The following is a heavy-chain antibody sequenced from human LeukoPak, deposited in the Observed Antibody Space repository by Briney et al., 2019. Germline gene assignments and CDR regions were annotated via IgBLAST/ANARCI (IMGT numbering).Heavy chain of an antibody. CDR1: GFTFSSYS. J-gene: IGHJ4*02. D-gene: IGHD3-22*01. CDR2: ITSSGNTI. V-gene: IGHV3-48*04. Sequence: GGSLRLSCAVSGFTFSSYSMNWVRQAPGKGLEWVSYITSSGNTIYYADSVKGRFTISRDNAKNSLYLQMNSLRAEDTAVYYCARANYYDISGYDYWGQGTLVTVSS. CDR3: ARANYYDISGYDY.